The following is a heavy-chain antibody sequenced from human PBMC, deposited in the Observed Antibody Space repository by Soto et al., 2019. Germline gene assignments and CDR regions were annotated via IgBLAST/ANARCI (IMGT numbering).Heavy chain of an antibody. Sequence: PSETLSLTCTVSGGSISSSSYYWGWIRQPPGKGLEWIGSIYYSGSTYYNPSLKSRVTISVDTSKNQFSLKLSSVTAADTAVYYCARGYCSGGSCYQYWGQGSQVTVSS. V-gene: IGHV4-39*01. J-gene: IGHJ4*02. CDR1: GGSISSSSYY. D-gene: IGHD2-15*01. CDR2: IYYSGST. CDR3: ARGYCSGGSCYQY.